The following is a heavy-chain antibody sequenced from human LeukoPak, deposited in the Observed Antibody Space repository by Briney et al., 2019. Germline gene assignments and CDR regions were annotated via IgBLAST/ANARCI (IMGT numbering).Heavy chain of an antibody. V-gene: IGHV4-34*01. CDR1: GGSFSGYY. D-gene: IGHD3-22*01. J-gene: IGHJ4*02. Sequence: PSETLSLTCAVYGGSFSGYYWSWIRQPPGKGLEWIGEINHSGSTNYNPSLKSRVTISVDTSKNQFSLKLNSVTAADTAVYYCARGRQNYYDSSALGYYFDYWGQGTLVTVSS. CDR2: INHSGST. CDR3: ARGRQNYYDSSALGYYFDY.